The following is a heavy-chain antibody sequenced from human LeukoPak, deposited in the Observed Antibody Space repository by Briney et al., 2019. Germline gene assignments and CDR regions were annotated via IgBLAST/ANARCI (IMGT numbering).Heavy chain of an antibody. D-gene: IGHD3-16*02. J-gene: IGHJ4*02. Sequence: GGSLRLSCAASGFTFGSYWMTWVRQAPGKGLEWVANRKQDGSEKYYVDSVKGRFTISRDNAKNSLYLQMNSLRAEDTVVYYCARDLYDYVWGSYPPGYWGQGTLVTVSS. CDR2: RKQDGSEK. V-gene: IGHV3-7*01. CDR3: ARDLYDYVWGSYPPGY. CDR1: GFTFGSYW.